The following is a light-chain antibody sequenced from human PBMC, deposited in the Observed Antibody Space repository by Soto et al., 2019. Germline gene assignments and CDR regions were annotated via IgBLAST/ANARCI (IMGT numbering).Light chain of an antibody. J-gene: IGKJ2*01. V-gene: IGKV3-20*01. CDR3: QQYGSSRTYT. CDR2: GAS. Sequence: EIVLTQSPGTLSLSPGERATLSCRASQSVSSSYLAWYQQKPGQAPRLLIYGASSRATGIPGRFSGSASGTDFTLTISRLEPEDVAVYYCQQYGSSRTYTFGQGTKLEIK. CDR1: QSVSSSY.